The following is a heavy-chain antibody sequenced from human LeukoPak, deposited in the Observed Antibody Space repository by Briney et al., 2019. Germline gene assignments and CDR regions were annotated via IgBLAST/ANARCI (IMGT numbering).Heavy chain of an antibody. CDR3: ARGSGDYDFWSGYYALDY. Sequence: GGSLRLSCAASGFTFSSYWMSWVRQAPGKGLEWVANIKQDGSEKYYVDSVKGRFTRSRDNAKNSLYPQMNSLRAEDTAVYYCARGSGDYDFWSGYYALDYWGQGTLVTVSS. V-gene: IGHV3-7*01. D-gene: IGHD3-3*01. CDR1: GFTFSSYW. CDR2: IKQDGSEK. J-gene: IGHJ4*02.